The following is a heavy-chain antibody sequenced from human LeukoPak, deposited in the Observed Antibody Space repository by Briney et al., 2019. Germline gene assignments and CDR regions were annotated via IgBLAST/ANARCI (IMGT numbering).Heavy chain of an antibody. Sequence: GGSLRLSCAASGFTFSSYGMHWVRQAPGKGLEWVAFIRYDGSNKYYADSVKGRFTISRDNAKNTLYLQVNSLGAEDTAVYYCARGAMGNYYMDVWGKGTTVTVSS. V-gene: IGHV3-30*02. D-gene: IGHD5-24*01. CDR3: ARGAMGNYYMDV. CDR1: GFTFSSYG. CDR2: IRYDGSNK. J-gene: IGHJ6*03.